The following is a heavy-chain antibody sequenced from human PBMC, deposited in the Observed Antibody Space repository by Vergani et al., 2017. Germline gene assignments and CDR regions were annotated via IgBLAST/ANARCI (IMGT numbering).Heavy chain of an antibody. D-gene: IGHD3-22*01. CDR1: GDSVISTDYH. Sequence: QVQLQESGPGLVKPSETLSLTCTVSGDSVISTDYHWGWIRQPPGKGLEWIGSIYPSGSTYYNPSLKSRVTISVDTSKNQFSLKLRSVTAAATAVYYCAGGALSSGYYYQLPKRDYFDYWGQGTLVTVSS. CDR3: AGGALSSGYYYQLPKRDYFDY. J-gene: IGHJ4*02. V-gene: IGHV4-38-2*02. CDR2: IYPSGST.